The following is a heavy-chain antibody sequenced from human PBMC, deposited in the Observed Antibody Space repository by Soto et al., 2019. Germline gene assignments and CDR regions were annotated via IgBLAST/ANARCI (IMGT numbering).Heavy chain of an antibody. CDR2: ITIRTGNV. Sequence: GGSLRLSCEASGFTISECSMNWVRQAPGKGLEWLAYITIRTGNVLYADSVRGRFTISADNAENSVILQMNSLRDEDSAVYYCAKGYYYDSSGYLDYWGQGTLVTVSS. CDR3: AKGYYYDSSGYLDY. D-gene: IGHD3-22*01. CDR1: GFTISECS. J-gene: IGHJ4*02. V-gene: IGHV3-48*02.